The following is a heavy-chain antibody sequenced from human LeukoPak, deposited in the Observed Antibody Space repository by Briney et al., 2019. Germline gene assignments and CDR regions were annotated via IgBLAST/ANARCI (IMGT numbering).Heavy chain of an antibody. Sequence: GGSLRLSCAASGFTFSSYGMSWVRQAPGKGLEWVSAISGSGGSTYYADSVKGRFTISRDNSKNTLYLQMNSLRAEDTAVYYCAKSGRFVWFGEFGFYWGQGTLVTVSS. CDR3: AKSGRFVWFGEFGFY. D-gene: IGHD3-10*01. J-gene: IGHJ4*02. V-gene: IGHV3-23*01. CDR2: ISGSGGST. CDR1: GFTFSSYG.